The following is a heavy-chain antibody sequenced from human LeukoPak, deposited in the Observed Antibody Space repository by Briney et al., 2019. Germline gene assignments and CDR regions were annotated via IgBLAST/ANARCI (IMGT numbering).Heavy chain of an antibody. D-gene: IGHD5-12*01. V-gene: IGHV1-46*01. CDR2: INPSGGST. Sequence: ASVEVSCKASGYAFTTYYIHWVRQAPGQGLEWMGAINPSGGSTTYAQKFQGRVTMTRDTSTSTVSMELSSLRSEDTAVYYCARYSWGDSGSSFWFDPWGQGTLVTVSS. CDR3: ARYSWGDSGSSFWFDP. CDR1: GYAFTTYY. J-gene: IGHJ5*02.